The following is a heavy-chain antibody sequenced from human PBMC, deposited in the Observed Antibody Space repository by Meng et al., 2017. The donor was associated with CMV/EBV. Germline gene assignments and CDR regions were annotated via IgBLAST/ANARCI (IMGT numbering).Heavy chain of an antibody. CDR2: IYYSGST. CDR3: AKVMGPNRTPYYFDY. V-gene: IGHV4-30-4*08. CDR1: GGSISSGDYY. D-gene: IGHD1-14*01. J-gene: IGHJ4*02. Sequence: QVRLQESGPGLVKPSQTLSLTCTVSGGSISSGDYYWSWIRQPPGKGLEWIGYIYYSGSTYYNPSLKSRVTISVDTSKNQFSLKLSSVTAADTAAYYCAKVMGPNRTPYYFDYWGQGTLVTVSS.